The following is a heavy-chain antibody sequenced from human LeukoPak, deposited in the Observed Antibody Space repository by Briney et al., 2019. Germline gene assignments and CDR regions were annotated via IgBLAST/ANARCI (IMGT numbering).Heavy chain of an antibody. J-gene: IGHJ3*02. CDR3: ARLRSGTGDAFDI. CDR1: GFTVSSNY. Sequence: PGGSLRLSCAASGFTVSSNYMSWVRQAPGKGLEWVSVIYSSGSTYYADSVKGRFTISRDNSKNTLYLQMNSLRAEDTAVYYCARLRSGTGDAFDIWGQGTMVTVSS. V-gene: IGHV3-66*04. D-gene: IGHD1-14*01. CDR2: IYSSGST.